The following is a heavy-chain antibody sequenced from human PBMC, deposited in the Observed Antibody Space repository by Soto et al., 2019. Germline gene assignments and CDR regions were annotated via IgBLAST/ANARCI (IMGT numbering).Heavy chain of an antibody. V-gene: IGHV4-39*01. CDR1: CGSISSSSYY. Sequence: SETLSLTCTVSCGSISSSSYYWGWIRQPPGKGLEWIGSIYYSGSTYYNPSLKSRVTICVDTSKNQFSLKLSSVTAADTAVYYCARPLVGRFGESKPGGYNWFDPWAQGTLVPVSS. J-gene: IGHJ5*02. D-gene: IGHD3-10*01. CDR3: ARPLVGRFGESKPGGYNWFDP. CDR2: IYYSGST.